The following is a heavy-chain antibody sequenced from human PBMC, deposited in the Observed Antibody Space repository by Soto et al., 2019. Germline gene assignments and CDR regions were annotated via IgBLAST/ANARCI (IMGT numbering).Heavy chain of an antibody. CDR1: GGSFSGYY. CDR3: ARMATISPYYYYYMDV. Sequence: SETLSLTCAVYGGSFSGYYWSWIRQPPGKGLEWIGEINHSGSTNYNPSLKSRVTISVDTSKNQFSLKLSSVTAADTAVYYCARMATISPYYYYYMDVWGKGTTVTVSS. CDR2: INHSGST. D-gene: IGHD5-12*01. J-gene: IGHJ6*03. V-gene: IGHV4-34*01.